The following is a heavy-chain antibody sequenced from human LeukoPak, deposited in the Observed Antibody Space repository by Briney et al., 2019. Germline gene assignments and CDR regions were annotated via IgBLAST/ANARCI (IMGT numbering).Heavy chain of an antibody. Sequence: GGSLRLSCAASGFTFSSYAMSWVRQAPGKGLEWVSAISNNGLSTYYADSVKGRFTISRDNSKNTLYLQMNSLRAEDTAVYYCAATMYGSGSYDWFDPWGQGTLVTVSS. CDR3: AATMYGSGSYDWFDP. CDR2: ISNNGLST. D-gene: IGHD3-10*01. CDR1: GFTFSSYA. J-gene: IGHJ5*02. V-gene: IGHV3-23*01.